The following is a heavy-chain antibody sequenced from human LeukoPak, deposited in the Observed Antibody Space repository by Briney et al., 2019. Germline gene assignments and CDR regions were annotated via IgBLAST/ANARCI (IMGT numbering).Heavy chain of an antibody. J-gene: IGHJ6*03. CDR2: ISSSSSTI. CDR1: GFTFSSYS. CDR3: AKDSATVTTSLYYYYMDV. D-gene: IGHD4-17*01. Sequence: GGSLRLSCAASGFTFSSYSMNWVRQAPGKGLEWVSYISSSSSTIYYADSVKGRFTISRDNSKNTLYLQMNSLRAENTAVYYCAKDSATVTTSLYYYYMDVWGKGTTVTVSS. V-gene: IGHV3-48*01.